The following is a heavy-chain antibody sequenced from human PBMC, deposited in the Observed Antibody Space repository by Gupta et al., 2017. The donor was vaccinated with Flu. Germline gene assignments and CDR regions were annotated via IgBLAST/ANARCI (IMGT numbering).Heavy chain of an antibody. V-gene: IGHV3-48*03. CDR1: GFLFTYYG. CDR2: SSGSDV. J-gene: IGHJ4*02. Sequence: EVQLVESGGGLVQPGGSLRLSCVTSGFLFTYYGLCWVRKAPGKGLEWLSYSSGSDVSYANSVKGRFTVSKDSTKNTLYLQMNSLRVEDTAVYYCTRNGGGLDYWGQGTLVTVSS. CDR3: TRNGGGLDY. D-gene: IGHD1-1*01.